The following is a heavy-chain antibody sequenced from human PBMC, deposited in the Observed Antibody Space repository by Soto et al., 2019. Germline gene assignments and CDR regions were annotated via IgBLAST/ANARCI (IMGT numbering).Heavy chain of an antibody. CDR1: GGSISSGGYY. CDR2: IYYSGST. D-gene: IGHD5-12*01. CDR3: AREEGGGYDHRWFDP. Sequence: NPSETLSLTCTVSGGSISSGGYYWSWIRQHPGKGLEWIGYIYYSGSTYYNPSLKSRVTISVDTSRNQFSLKLSSVTAADTAVYYCAREEGGGYDHRWFDPWGQGTLVTVSS. J-gene: IGHJ5*02. V-gene: IGHV4-31*03.